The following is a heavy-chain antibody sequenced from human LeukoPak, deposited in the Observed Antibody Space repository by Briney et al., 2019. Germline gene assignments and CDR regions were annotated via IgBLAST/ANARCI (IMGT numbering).Heavy chain of an antibody. Sequence: GGSLSLSCAVSGFTFSDYNMKWVRQAPGRGLEWVSYIDGSDGTIYYADSLKGRITISRDNAENSLYLQMNSLRVEDTAVYYCVRLGRKEGYTHYDYWGQGSPVTVSS. CDR2: IDGSDGTI. V-gene: IGHV3-48*01. J-gene: IGHJ4*02. CDR1: GFTFSDYN. D-gene: IGHD1-1*01. CDR3: VRLGRKEGYTHYDY.